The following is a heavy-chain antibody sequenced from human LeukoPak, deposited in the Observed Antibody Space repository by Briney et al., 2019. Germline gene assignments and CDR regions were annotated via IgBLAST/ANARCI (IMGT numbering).Heavy chain of an antibody. Sequence: AETLSLTCTASGFSVSDYYWNWIRQPPGKGPEWVGYINNSGSTNYYASLRSRVTMTVDTYKNHLPLDLMSVTSADTAVFYCARWNDGNHLFDRGGQGTRDSVS. CDR2: INNSGST. V-gene: IGHV4-59*02. J-gene: IGHJ4*02. CDR3: ARWNDGNHLFDR. CDR1: GFSVSDYY. D-gene: IGHD1-14*01.